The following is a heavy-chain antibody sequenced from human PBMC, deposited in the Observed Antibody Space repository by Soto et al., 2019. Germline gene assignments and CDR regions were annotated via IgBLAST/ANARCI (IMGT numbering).Heavy chain of an antibody. CDR1: GFTFSSYG. D-gene: IGHD6-19*01. J-gene: IGHJ5*02. CDR2: ISYDGSNK. CDR3: AKAGYSSGWSTHWFDP. V-gene: IGHV3-30*18. Sequence: GGSLRLSCAASGFTFSSYGMHWVRQAPGKGLEWVAVISYDGSNKYYADSVKGRFTISRDNSKNTLYLQMNSLRAEDTAVYYCAKAGYSSGWSTHWFDPWGQGTLVTVSS.